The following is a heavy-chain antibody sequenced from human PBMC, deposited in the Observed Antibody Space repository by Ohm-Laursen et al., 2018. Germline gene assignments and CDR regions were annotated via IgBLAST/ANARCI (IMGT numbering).Heavy chain of an antibody. CDR2: IYYSGSS. V-gene: IGHV4-59*07. J-gene: IGHJ3*02. CDR1: GDSINSYS. CDR3: VGQIVVVITIHAFDI. D-gene: IGHD3-22*01. Sequence: SDTLSLTCTVSGDSINSYSWNWIRQPPGEGLEWIGNIYYSGSSNYNPSLKSRVTISVDTSKNQFSLKLSSVTAADTAVYYCVGQIVVVITIHAFDIWGQGTMVTVSS.